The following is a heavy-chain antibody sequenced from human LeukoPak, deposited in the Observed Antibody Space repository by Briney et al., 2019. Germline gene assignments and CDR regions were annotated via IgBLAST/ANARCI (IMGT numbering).Heavy chain of an antibody. CDR1: GFTFSSYA. V-gene: IGHV3-23*01. CDR3: AKAGISVARSPIDY. CDR2: ISGSGGST. D-gene: IGHD6-19*01. Sequence: GGSLRLSCAASGFTFSSYAMSWVRQAPGKWQEWVSAISGSGGSTYYADSVKGRFTISRDNSKNTLYLQMNSLRAEDTAVYYCAKAGISVARSPIDYWGQGTLVTVSS. J-gene: IGHJ4*02.